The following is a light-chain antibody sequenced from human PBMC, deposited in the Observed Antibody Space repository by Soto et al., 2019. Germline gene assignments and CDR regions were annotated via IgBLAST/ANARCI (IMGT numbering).Light chain of an antibody. V-gene: IGKV3-20*01. CDR1: HSLTSTF. J-gene: IGKJ2*01. Sequence: EIVLTQSPGTLSLSPGERATLSCRASHSLTSTFLAWYQQKPGQAPRLLIYGPSSRATGVPDRFSGGGSGTAFTLTISRLEPEDFAVYHGEQYGGSPMYTFGQGTRLEIK. CDR3: EQYGGSPMYT. CDR2: GPS.